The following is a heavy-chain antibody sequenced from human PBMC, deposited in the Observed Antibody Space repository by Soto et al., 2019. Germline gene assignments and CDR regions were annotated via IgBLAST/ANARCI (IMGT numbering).Heavy chain of an antibody. CDR3: AHSRAFFHYYYMDV. V-gene: IGHV2-5*02. J-gene: IGHJ6*03. Sequence: QITLKESGPTLVNPTQTLTLTCTFSGFSLSTSGVGVDWIRQSPGKALEWLALIYWDDDKRYSPSLKSRLTITKDTSKNQVVLTMTDMDPVDTGTYYCAHSRAFFHYYYMDVWGKGTTVTVSS. CDR1: GFSLSTSGVG. CDR2: IYWDDDK.